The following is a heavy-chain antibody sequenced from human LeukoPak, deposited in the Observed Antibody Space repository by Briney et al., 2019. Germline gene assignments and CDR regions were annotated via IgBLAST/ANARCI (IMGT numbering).Heavy chain of an antibody. CDR1: GYTFTGYY. Sequence: ASVKVSCKASGYTFTGYYMHWVRQAPGQGLEWMGWINPNSGGTNYAQKFQGRVTMTRDTSISTAYMELSSLRSEDTAVYYCARARRDGYNIAGGYYFDYWGQGTLVTVSS. CDR2: INPNSGGT. V-gene: IGHV1-2*02. D-gene: IGHD5-24*01. CDR3: ARARRDGYNIAGGYYFDY. J-gene: IGHJ4*02.